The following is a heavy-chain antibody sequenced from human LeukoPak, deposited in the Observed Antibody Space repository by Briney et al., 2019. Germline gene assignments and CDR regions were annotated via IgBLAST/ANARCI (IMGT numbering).Heavy chain of an antibody. CDR2: INTYNGNT. Sequence: ASVKVSCKASGYTFPHYGLPWVRQAPGQGLEWVGWINTYNGNTKYAQKLQGRLTMTTDTSTSTAYMELRSLSSDDTAVYYCARRDGYVCFSCCGQGTLVTVSS. CDR1: GYTFPHYG. D-gene: IGHD5-18*01. V-gene: IGHV1-18*01. J-gene: IGHJ4*02. CDR3: ARRDGYVCFSC.